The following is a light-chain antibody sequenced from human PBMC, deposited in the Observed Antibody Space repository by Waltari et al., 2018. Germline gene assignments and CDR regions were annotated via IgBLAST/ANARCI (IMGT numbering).Light chain of an antibody. V-gene: IGLV3-25*03. CDR1: VLPKES. CDR2: KDS. CDR3: QSTDNSATYVV. Sequence: SYDLTQTPSVSVSPGQTARITCPGNVLPKESAYWYQQKPGQAPLLVIYKDSERPSEIPERFSGSSSGTTATLTISGVLPEDEADYYCQSTDNSATYVVFGGGTKLTVL. J-gene: IGLJ3*02.